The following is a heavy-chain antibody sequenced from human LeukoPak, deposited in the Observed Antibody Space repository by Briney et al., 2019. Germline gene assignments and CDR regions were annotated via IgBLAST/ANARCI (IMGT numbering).Heavy chain of an antibody. CDR2: ISWNSGSI. J-gene: IGHJ4*02. CDR3: AKSDTVVTPYYFDY. CDR1: GFTFDDYA. D-gene: IGHD4-23*01. Sequence: PGGSLRLSCAASGFTFDDYAMHWVRQAPGKGLEWVSAISWNSGSIYYADSVKGRFTISRDNAKNSLYLQMNSLRAEDTVLYYCAKSDTVVTPYYFDYWGQGTLVTVSS. V-gene: IGHV3-9*01.